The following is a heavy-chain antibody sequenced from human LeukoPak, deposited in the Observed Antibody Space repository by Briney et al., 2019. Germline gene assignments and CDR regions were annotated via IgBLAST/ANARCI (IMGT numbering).Heavy chain of an antibody. CDR3: ARSQSGYSYGMSLPADY. CDR1: VFTSSSYA. D-gene: IGHD5-18*01. CDR2: ISYDGSNK. V-gene: IGHV3-30*04. Sequence: GRSLRLSCAASVFTSSSYAMHWVRQAPGKGLEWVAVISYDGSNKYYADYVKGRFTISRDNTKNTLYLQMNSLRAEDTAVYYCARSQSGYSYGMSLPADYWGQGTLVTVS. J-gene: IGHJ4*02.